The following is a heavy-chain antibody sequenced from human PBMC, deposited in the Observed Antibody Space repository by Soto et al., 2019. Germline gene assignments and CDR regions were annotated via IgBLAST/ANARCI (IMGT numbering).Heavy chain of an antibody. Sequence: DVQLVESGGVVVQPGGSLRLSCAASGFTFDDYTMHWVRQAPGKGLEWVSLISWDGGSTYYADSVKGRFTISRDNSKNSLYLQMNSLRTEDTALYYCAKDIKGPNHYFDYWGQGTLVTVSS. CDR2: ISWDGGST. CDR3: AKDIKGPNHYFDY. CDR1: GFTFDDYT. V-gene: IGHV3-43*01. J-gene: IGHJ4*02. D-gene: IGHD7-27*01.